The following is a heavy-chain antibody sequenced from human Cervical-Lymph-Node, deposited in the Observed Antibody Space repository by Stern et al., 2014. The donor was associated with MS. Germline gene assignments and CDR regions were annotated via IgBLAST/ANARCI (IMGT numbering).Heavy chain of an antibody. CDR1: GYTFTTYD. CDR3: ARGLMITFGGNTVHGYHGLDV. D-gene: IGHD3-16*01. J-gene: IGHJ6*02. V-gene: IGHV1-8*01. CDR2: MNPNSGKT. Sequence: QVQLGQSRAEVKKPGASVKVSCKTSGYTFTTYDVSWVRQATGQGLEWMGWMNPNSGKTAYAPKFQGRVTMTRNTSISTAYMDLSSLSSEDTAVYYCARGLMITFGGNTVHGYHGLDVWGQGTTVTVSS.